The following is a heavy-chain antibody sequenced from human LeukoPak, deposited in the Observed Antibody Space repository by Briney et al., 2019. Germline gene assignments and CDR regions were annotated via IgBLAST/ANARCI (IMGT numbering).Heavy chain of an antibody. CDR2: IYYSGST. J-gene: IGHJ4*02. CDR1: GGSVSSGNYY. Sequence: SETLSLTCTVSGGSVSSGNYYWSWIRQPPGKGLEWIGHIYYSGSTNYNPSLKRRVTITADTSKNQFSLKLSSVTAADTAVYYCARERATTATVVKGYFDYRGQGTLVTVSS. D-gene: IGHD4-23*01. V-gene: IGHV4-61*01. CDR3: ARERATTATVVKGYFDY.